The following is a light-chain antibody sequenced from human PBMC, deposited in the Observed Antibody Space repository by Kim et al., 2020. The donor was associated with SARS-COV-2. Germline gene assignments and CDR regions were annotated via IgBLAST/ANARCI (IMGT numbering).Light chain of an antibody. CDR3: QQSYSTPWLS. CDR1: QSIGTR. CDR2: AAS. Sequence: IQMTQSPSSLAASVGDRITIACRASQSIGTRLNWYQQRPGKAPKLLIYAASSLQSGFPSRFSGTGSGTDFTLTISSLQPEDFATYYCQQSYSTPWLSFGGGTKVDIK. V-gene: IGKV1-39*01. J-gene: IGKJ4*01.